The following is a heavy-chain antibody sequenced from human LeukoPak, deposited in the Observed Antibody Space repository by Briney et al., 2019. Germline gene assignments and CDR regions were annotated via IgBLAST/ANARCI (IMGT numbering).Heavy chain of an antibody. CDR1: GGTFSSYA. V-gene: IGHV1-69*13. J-gene: IGHJ6*03. CDR2: IIPIFGTA. Sequence: ASVKVSCKASGGTFSSYAISWVRQAPGQGLEWMGGIIPIFGTANYAQKFQGRVTITADQSTSTAYMELSSLRSEDTAVYYCARASLGYCSGGSCYEYYYYMDVWGKGTTVTVSS. D-gene: IGHD2-15*01. CDR3: ARASLGYCSGGSCYEYYYYMDV.